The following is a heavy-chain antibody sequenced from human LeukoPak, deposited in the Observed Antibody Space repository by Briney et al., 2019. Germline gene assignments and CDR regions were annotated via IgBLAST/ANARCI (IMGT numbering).Heavy chain of an antibody. CDR1: GFTFSRNG. Sequence: TGGSLRLPCEASGFTFSRNGMHWVRQAPGKGLEWVAVISYDGSNKYYADSVKGRFTISRDNSKNTLYLQMNSLRAEDTAVYYCAKGITIFGVVDYFDYWGQGTLVTVSS. V-gene: IGHV3-30*18. J-gene: IGHJ4*02. D-gene: IGHD3-3*01. CDR3: AKGITIFGVVDYFDY. CDR2: ISYDGSNK.